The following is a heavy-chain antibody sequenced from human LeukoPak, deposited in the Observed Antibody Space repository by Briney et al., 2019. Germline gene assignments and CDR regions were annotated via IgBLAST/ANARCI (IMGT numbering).Heavy chain of an antibody. CDR2: ISSSGSTI. V-gene: IGHV3-11*04. CDR1: GFTFSSYA. J-gene: IGHJ1*01. D-gene: IGHD3-3*01. Sequence: GGSLRLSCAASGFTFSSYAMSWIRQAPGKGLEWVSYISSSGSTIYYADSVKGRFTISRDNAKNSLYLQMNSLRAEDTAVYYCASPSNDYDFWSGQRYFQHWGQGTLVTVSS. CDR3: ASPSNDYDFWSGQRYFQH.